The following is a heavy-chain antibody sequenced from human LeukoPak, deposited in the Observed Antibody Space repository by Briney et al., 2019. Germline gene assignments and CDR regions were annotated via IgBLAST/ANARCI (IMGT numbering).Heavy chain of an antibody. CDR1: GYSISSGYY. J-gene: IGHJ4*02. CDR3: ARDLYYYDSSGYRYFDY. Sequence: PSETLSLTCTVSGYSISSGYYWGWIRQPPGKGLEWIGSIYHSGSTYYNPSLKSRVTISVDTSKNQFSLKLSSVTAADTAVYYCARDLYYYDSSGYRYFDYWGQGTLVTVPS. D-gene: IGHD3-22*01. CDR2: IYHSGST. V-gene: IGHV4-38-2*02.